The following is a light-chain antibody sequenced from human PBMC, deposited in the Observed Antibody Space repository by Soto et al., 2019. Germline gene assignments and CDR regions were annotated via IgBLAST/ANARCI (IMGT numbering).Light chain of an antibody. V-gene: IGKV3-20*01. CDR3: QQYGSSPIT. Sequence: EIVLTQSPGTLSLSPGERATLSFRASQSVSSSYLAWYQQKPGQAPRLLIYGASSRATDIPDRFSGSGSGTDFTLTISRLEPEDFAVYYCQQYGSSPITFGQGTRLRL. CDR1: QSVSSSY. J-gene: IGKJ5*01. CDR2: GAS.